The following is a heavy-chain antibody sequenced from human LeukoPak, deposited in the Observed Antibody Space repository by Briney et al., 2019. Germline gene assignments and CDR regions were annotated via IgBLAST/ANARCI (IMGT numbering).Heavy chain of an antibody. CDR1: GYSFTGYY. J-gene: IGHJ4*02. CDR3: ANLSGLDY. V-gene: IGHV1-2*02. D-gene: IGHD2-8*02. Sequence: APVKVSCKASGYSFTGYYMHWVRQAPGQGLEWMGWINPNTGATNYAQKFQGRVTMTRDTSISTAYMELSRLRSDDTAVYYCANLSGLDYWGQGTLVTVSS. CDR2: INPNTGAT.